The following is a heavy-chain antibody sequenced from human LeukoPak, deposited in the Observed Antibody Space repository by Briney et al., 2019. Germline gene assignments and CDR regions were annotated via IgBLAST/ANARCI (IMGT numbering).Heavy chain of an antibody. CDR3: ARDVYSSSWYGDY. D-gene: IGHD6-13*01. V-gene: IGHV3-30-3*01. CDR1: GFTFSSYA. Sequence: PGGSLRLSCAASGFTFSSYAMHWVRQAPGKGLEWVAVISYDGSNKYYADSVKGRFTISRDNSKNTLYLQMNSLRAEDTAVYYCARDVYSSSWYGDYWGQGTLVTVSS. J-gene: IGHJ4*02. CDR2: ISYDGSNK.